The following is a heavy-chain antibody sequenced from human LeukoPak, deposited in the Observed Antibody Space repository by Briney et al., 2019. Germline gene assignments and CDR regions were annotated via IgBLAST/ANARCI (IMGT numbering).Heavy chain of an antibody. CDR3: ARDSGGPHSGFEI. J-gene: IGHJ3*02. D-gene: IGHD6-19*01. Sequence: SETLSLTCTVSGGSISSYYWSWIRQPPGKGLEWIGFIYNSGSTNYNPSLKSRVTISVDTSKNQYSLKMSSVTAADTAVYYCARDSGGPHSGFEIWGQGTMVTASS. V-gene: IGHV4-59*01. CDR1: GGSISSYY. CDR2: IYNSGST.